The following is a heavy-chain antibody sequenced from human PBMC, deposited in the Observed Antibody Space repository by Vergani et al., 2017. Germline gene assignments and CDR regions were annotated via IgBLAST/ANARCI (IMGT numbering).Heavy chain of an antibody. Sequence: QVQLQESGPGLVKPSETLSLTCIVSGGAISSFYWSWIRQPPGKGLEWIGYIYYGGSSNYNPSLRSRVTISLDTSKNPFSLKLSSVTTADTAVYYCTRYCEGGVDPWGQGTLVTVSS. CDR3: TRYCEGGVDP. J-gene: IGHJ5*02. CDR2: IYYGGSS. D-gene: IGHD2-15*01. V-gene: IGHV4-59*01. CDR1: GGAISSFY.